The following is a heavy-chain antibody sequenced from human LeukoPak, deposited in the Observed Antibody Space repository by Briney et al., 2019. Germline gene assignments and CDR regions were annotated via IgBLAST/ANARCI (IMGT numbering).Heavy chain of an antibody. Sequence: PGGSLRLSCVASGFTFSSYGMHWVRQAPGKGLEWVAFIRYDGSYEYYADSVKGRFTISRDNSKNTLYLQMNSLRAEDTAVYYCAKDESRWLVRLYFDHSGQGTLVTVSS. CDR2: IRYDGSYE. CDR3: AKDESRWLVRLYFDH. V-gene: IGHV3-30*02. D-gene: IGHD6-19*01. CDR1: GFTFSSYG. J-gene: IGHJ4*02.